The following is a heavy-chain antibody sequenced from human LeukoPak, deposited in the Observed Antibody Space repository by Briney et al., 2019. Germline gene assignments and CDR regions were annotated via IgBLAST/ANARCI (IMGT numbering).Heavy chain of an antibody. Sequence: SETLSLTCTVSGDSISSYYWRWIRQPPGKGLEWIGCIYHTGSTNYNPSLKSRVTISVDTSKNQFSLKLTSVTAADTAVYYCARQISGYSSSWYPNWFDPWGQGTLVTVSS. CDR2: IYHTGST. J-gene: IGHJ5*02. CDR1: GDSISSYY. CDR3: ARQISGYSSSWYPNWFDP. D-gene: IGHD6-13*01. V-gene: IGHV4-59*08.